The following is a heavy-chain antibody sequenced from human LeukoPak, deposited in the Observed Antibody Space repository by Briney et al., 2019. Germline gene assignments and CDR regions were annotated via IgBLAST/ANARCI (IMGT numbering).Heavy chain of an antibody. J-gene: IGHJ4*02. D-gene: IGHD3-10*01. CDR3: ARDHGSAYYRAPRH. V-gene: IGHV1-46*01. CDR1: GYIFTNYY. CDR2: INPSGGST. Sequence: ASVKVSCKASGYIFTNYYMHWVRQAPGQGLECMGIINPSGGSTTYAQKFQGRVTMTRDTSTSTVYMELSSLRSEDTAVYYCARDHGSAYYRAPRHWGQGTLVTVSS.